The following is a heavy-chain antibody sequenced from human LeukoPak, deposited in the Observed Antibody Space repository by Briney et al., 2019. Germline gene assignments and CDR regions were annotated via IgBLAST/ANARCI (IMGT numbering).Heavy chain of an antibody. D-gene: IGHD2-2*01. Sequence: PGGSLRLSCAASGFTFSSYWMSWVRQAPGKGLEWVANIKQDGSEKYYVDSVKGRFTISRDNAKNSLYLQMNSLRAEDTAVYYCARGYCSSTSCYPYYYYMDVWSKGTTVTISS. J-gene: IGHJ6*03. CDR2: IKQDGSEK. CDR1: GFTFSSYW. V-gene: IGHV3-7*01. CDR3: ARGYCSSTSCYPYYYYMDV.